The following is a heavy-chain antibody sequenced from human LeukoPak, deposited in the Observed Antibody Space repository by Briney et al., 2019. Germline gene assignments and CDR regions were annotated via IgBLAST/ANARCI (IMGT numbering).Heavy chain of an antibody. J-gene: IGHJ6*02. CDR1: GYTFTGYY. Sequence: ASVKVSCKASGYTFTGYYMHWVRQAPGQGLEWMGWINPNSGGTNYAQKFQGRVTMTRDTSISTAYMELGRLRSDDTAVYYCAREDIPRPYGMDVWGQGTTVTVSS. CDR3: AREDIPRPYGMDV. CDR2: INPNSGGT. D-gene: IGHD2-2*02. V-gene: IGHV1-2*02.